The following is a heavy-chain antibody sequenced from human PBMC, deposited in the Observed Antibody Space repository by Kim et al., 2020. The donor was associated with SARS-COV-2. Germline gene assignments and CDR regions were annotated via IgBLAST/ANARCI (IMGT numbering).Heavy chain of an antibody. J-gene: IGHJ6*02. CDR1: GFTFSSYS. CDR3: AREPRGGWDYMSYYYGMDV. Sequence: GGSLRLSCAASGFTFSSYSMNWVRQAPGKGLEWVSSISSSSSYIYYADSVKGRFTISRDNAKNSLYLQMNSLRAEDTAVYYCAREPRGGWDYMSYYYGMDVWGQGTTVTVSS. CDR2: ISSSSSYI. V-gene: IGHV3-21*01. D-gene: IGHD4-4*01.